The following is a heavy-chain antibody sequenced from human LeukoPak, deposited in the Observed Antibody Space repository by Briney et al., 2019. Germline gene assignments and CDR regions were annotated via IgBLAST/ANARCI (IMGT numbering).Heavy chain of an antibody. V-gene: IGHV1-24*01. J-gene: IGHJ4*02. D-gene: IGHD3-22*01. CDR2: FDPEDGET. CDR3: ATLSGYYRFYFDY. Sequence: ASVKVSRKVSGYTLTELSMHWVRQAPGKGLEWMGGFDPEDGETIYAQKFQGRVTMTEDTSTDTAYMELSSLRSEDTAVYYCATLSGYYRFYFDYWGQGTLVTVSS. CDR1: GYTLTELS.